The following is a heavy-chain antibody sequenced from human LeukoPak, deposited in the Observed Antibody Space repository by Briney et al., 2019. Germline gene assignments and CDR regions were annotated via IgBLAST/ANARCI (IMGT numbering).Heavy chain of an antibody. CDR1: GFTFSNAW. V-gene: IGHV3-15*01. J-gene: IGHJ5*02. CDR3: TTGAAGT. D-gene: IGHD6-25*01. Sequence: GGSLRLSCAAPGFTFSNAWMSWVRLAPGKGLEWVGRIRSKTNGGTTDYAAPVKGRFTISRDDSKNTLYLQMNSLKSEDTAVYYCTTGAAGTWGQGTLVTVSS. CDR2: IRSKTNGGTT.